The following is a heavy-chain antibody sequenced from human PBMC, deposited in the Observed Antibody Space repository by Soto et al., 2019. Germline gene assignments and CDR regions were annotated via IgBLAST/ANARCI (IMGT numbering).Heavy chain of an antibody. Sequence: GGSLRLSCAASGFTFSDYYMSWIRQAPGKGLEWVSYISSSGSTIYYADSVKGRFTISRDNAKNSLYLQMNSLRAEDTAVYYCARDVGVWWALPRNYYGMDVWGQGTTVTVSS. J-gene: IGHJ6*02. V-gene: IGHV3-11*01. CDR3: ARDVGVWWALPRNYYGMDV. D-gene: IGHD1-26*01. CDR2: ISSSGSTI. CDR1: GFTFSDYY.